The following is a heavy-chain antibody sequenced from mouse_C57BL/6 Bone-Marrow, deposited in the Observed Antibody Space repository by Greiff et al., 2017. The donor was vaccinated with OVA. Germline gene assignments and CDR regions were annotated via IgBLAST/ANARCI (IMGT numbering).Heavy chain of an antibody. CDR3: ARWTNWDQLDY. CDR2: INPSTGGT. Sequence: VHVKQSGPELVKPGASVKISCKASGYSFTGYYMNWVKQSPEKSLEWIGEINPSTGGTTYNQKFKAKATLTVDKSSSTAYMQLKSLTSEDSAVYYCARWTNWDQLDYWGQGTTLTVSS. CDR1: GYSFTGYY. D-gene: IGHD4-1*01. V-gene: IGHV1-42*01. J-gene: IGHJ2*01.